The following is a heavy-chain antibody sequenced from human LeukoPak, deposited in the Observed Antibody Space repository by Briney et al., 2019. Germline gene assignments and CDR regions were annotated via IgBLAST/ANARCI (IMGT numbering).Heavy chain of an antibody. CDR2: MTNSRS. V-gene: IGHV3-21*01. CDR3: ARGENSTSEDY. CDR1: GFSFSRDS. Sequence: GGSLRLSCAASGFSFSRDSMNWVRRAPGKGLEWVSLMTNSRSYYADSVKGRFTISRDNAKNSLDLVMSSLRVDDTAVYYCARGENSTSEDYWGQGTLVTVSS. D-gene: IGHD4-11*01. J-gene: IGHJ4*02.